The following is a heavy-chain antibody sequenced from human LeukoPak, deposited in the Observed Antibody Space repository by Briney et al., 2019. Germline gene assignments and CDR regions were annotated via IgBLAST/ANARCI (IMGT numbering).Heavy chain of an antibody. Sequence: PGGSLRLSCAASGFTFSSYAMHWVRQAPGKGLEWVAVISYDGSNEYYAGSVKGRFTISRDNSKNTLYLQMNSLRAEDTAVYYCARARAILTGQHYYFDYWGQGTLVTVSS. J-gene: IGHJ4*02. CDR2: ISYDGSNE. D-gene: IGHD3-9*01. CDR1: GFTFSSYA. V-gene: IGHV3-30-3*01. CDR3: ARARAILTGQHYYFDY.